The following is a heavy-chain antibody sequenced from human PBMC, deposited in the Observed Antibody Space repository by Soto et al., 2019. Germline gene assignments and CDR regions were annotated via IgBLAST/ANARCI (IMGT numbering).Heavy chain of an antibody. Sequence: QVHLVQSGAEVKNPGASVKVSCKGSGYDFTTYGITWVRQAPGQGLEWMAWISAHNGNTNYEPNLQGRVTVTRDTSTSTAYLELRCLRSDDTAVYYCARERYGDYWGQGALVTVSS. J-gene: IGHJ4*02. CDR1: GYDFTTYG. D-gene: IGHD1-1*01. CDR2: ISAHNGNT. CDR3: ARERYGDY. V-gene: IGHV1-18*01.